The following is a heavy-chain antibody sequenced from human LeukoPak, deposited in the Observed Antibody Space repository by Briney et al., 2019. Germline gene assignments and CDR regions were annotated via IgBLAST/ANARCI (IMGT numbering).Heavy chain of an antibody. CDR1: GGPFSSYY. Sequence: TSETLSLTCTVSGGPFSSYYWSWIRQPPGKGLEWIGYIYYTGSANYNPSLKSRVTMSVDTSKNQFSLKLSSVTAADTAVYYCARQRADRIFGVVMGFGLDYWGRGTLVTVSS. D-gene: IGHD3-3*02. J-gene: IGHJ4*02. CDR2: IYYTGSA. CDR3: ARQRADRIFGVVMGFGLDY. V-gene: IGHV4-59*12.